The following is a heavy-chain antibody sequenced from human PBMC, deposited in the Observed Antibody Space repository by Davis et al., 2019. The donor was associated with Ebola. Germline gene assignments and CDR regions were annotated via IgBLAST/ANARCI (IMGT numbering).Heavy chain of an antibody. J-gene: IGHJ6*04. V-gene: IGHV3-11*01. CDR3: AKDLAAADYYYYGMDV. D-gene: IGHD6-13*01. CDR2: ISSSGSTI. Sequence: GGSLRLSCAASGFTFSDYYMSWIRQAPGKGLEWVSYISSSGSTIYYADSVKGRFTISRDNSKNRLYLQMNSLRAEDTALYYCAKDLAAADYYYYGMDVWGKGTTVTVSS. CDR1: GFTFSDYY.